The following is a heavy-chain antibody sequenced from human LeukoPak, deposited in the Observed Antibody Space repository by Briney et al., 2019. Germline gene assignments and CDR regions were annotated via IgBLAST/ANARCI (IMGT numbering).Heavy chain of an antibody. CDR3: ARVHLPYGSGSYYFDY. CDR1: GFTFSSYG. CDR2: ISGSGDNT. J-gene: IGHJ4*02. Sequence: PGGSLRLSCSASGFTFSSYGMTWVRQAPGKGLEWVSVISGSGDNTNYADSVKGRFTISRDNSKSTLFLQMDSLRAEDTAVYYCARVHLPYGSGSYYFDYWGQGTLVTVSS. V-gene: IGHV3-23*01. D-gene: IGHD3-10*01.